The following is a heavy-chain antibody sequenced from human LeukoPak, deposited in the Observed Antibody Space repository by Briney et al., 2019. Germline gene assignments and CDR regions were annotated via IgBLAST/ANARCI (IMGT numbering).Heavy chain of an antibody. J-gene: IGHJ5*02. CDR2: ISAYNGNT. CDR3: ARGLPNDISNWFDP. D-gene: IGHD3-9*01. CDR1: GYTFTSYG. Sequence: ASVKVSCKASGYTFTSYGISWVRQAPGQGLGWMGWISAYNGNTNYAQKLQGRVTMTTDTSTSTAYMELRSLRSDDTAVYYCARGLPNDISNWFDPWGQGTLVTVSS. V-gene: IGHV1-18*01.